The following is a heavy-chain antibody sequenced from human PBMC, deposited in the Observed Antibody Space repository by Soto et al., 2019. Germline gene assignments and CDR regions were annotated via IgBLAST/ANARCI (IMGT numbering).Heavy chain of an antibody. CDR2: IGPESGAT. CDR3: GRGLGRQEVALY. J-gene: IGHJ4*02. D-gene: IGHD6-25*01. V-gene: IGHV1-2*02. CDR1: RYTYTGHY. Sequence: ASSVKVSCKASRYTYTGHYIHWVRQAPEQGPEWMGEIGPESGATRYAQKFQGRVNMTRDMSITTVYMESNNLSPDDTAVYYCGRGLGRQEVALYWGQGKPVIVSA.